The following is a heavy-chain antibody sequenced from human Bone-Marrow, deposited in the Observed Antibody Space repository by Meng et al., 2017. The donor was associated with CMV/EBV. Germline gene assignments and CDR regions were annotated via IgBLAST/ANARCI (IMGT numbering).Heavy chain of an antibody. V-gene: IGHV3-30*02. D-gene: IGHD1-1*01. CDR1: GFTFSSYG. CDR2: IRYDGSNK. CDR3: APLVQPPRPCDY. Sequence: GESLKISCAASGFTFSSYGMHWVRQAPGKGLEWVAFIRYDGSNKYYADSVKGRFTISRDNSKNTLYLQMNSLRAEDTAVYYCAPLVQPPRPCDYWGQGTLVTVAS. J-gene: IGHJ4*02.